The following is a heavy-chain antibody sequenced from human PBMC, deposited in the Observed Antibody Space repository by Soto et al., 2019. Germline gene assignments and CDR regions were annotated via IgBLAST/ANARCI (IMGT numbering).Heavy chain of an antibody. Sequence: QVQLQESGPGLVKPSETLSLTCTVSGGSISSSRHYWGWIRQPPGKGLEWIGNSHYTVGTYYEPSLKSRVTMSVDTSENQFSLLLSSVTAADTAVYFCARLRGYSGHDRWDSFYMDVWGKGTTVTVSS. CDR2: SHYTVGT. CDR3: ARLRGYSGHDRWDSFYMDV. D-gene: IGHD5-12*01. CDR1: GGSISSSRHY. V-gene: IGHV4-39*01. J-gene: IGHJ6*03.